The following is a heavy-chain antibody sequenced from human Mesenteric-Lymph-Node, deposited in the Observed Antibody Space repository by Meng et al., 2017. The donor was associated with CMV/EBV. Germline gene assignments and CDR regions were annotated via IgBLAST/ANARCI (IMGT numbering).Heavy chain of an antibody. J-gene: IGHJ4*02. Sequence: RKRAAWTWISQSPSRGHEWLGSTYYRSKWYNDTPVSLTSRVTLNADTSKNQISLQMNSVTAEDTAVYYCVRAAIVGDAIRYYFDYWGQGSLVTVSS. CDR2: TYYRSKWYN. CDR3: VRAAIVGDAIRYYFDY. D-gene: IGHD1-26*01. CDR1: RKRAA. V-gene: IGHV6-1*01.